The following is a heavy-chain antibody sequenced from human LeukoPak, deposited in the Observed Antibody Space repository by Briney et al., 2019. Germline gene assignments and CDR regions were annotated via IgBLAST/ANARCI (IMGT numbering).Heavy chain of an antibody. CDR1: GFTFSSYG. CDR3: AKDSPRIVGATAPLDY. Sequence: GGSLRLSCAASGFTFSSYGMHRVRQAPGKGLEWVAVISYDGSNKYYADSVKGRFTISRDNSKNTLYLQMNSLRAEDTAVYYCAKDSPRIVGATAPLDYWGQGTLVTVSS. J-gene: IGHJ4*02. CDR2: ISYDGSNK. D-gene: IGHD1-26*01. V-gene: IGHV3-30*18.